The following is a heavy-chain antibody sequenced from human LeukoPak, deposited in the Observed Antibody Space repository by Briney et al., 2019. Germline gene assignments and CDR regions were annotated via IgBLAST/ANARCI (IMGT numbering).Heavy chain of an antibody. CDR2: ISAYSGNT. Sequence: ASVKVSCKASGYTFTSYGISWVRQAPGQGLEWMGWISAYSGNTNYAQKLQGRVTMTTDTSTSTAYMELRSLRSDDTAVYYCASTHILTGFDYWGQGTLVTVSS. J-gene: IGHJ4*02. V-gene: IGHV1-18*01. D-gene: IGHD3-9*01. CDR1: GYTFTSYG. CDR3: ASTHILTGFDY.